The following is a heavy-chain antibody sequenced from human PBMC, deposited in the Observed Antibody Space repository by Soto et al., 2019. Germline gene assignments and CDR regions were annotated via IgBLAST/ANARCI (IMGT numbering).Heavy chain of an antibody. D-gene: IGHD3-10*01. CDR3: AKEVLLWSLGMDV. CDR1: GFTFSSYG. V-gene: IGHV3-30*18. J-gene: IGHJ6*02. Sequence: QVQLVESGGGVVQPGRSLRLSCAASGFTFSSYGMHWVRQAPGKGLEWVAVISYDGSNKYYADPVKGRFTISRDNSKNTLYLQMNSLRAEDTAVYYFAKEVLLWSLGMDVWGQGTTVTVSS. CDR2: ISYDGSNK.